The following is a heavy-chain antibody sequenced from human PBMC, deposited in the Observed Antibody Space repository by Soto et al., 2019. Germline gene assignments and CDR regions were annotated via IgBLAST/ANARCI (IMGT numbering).Heavy chain of an antibody. V-gene: IGHV3-64*01. Sequence: GGSLRLSCATSGFTFSTYAMHWVRQAPGRGLEYVSAISSNGRSTYYANSVKGRFTISRDNSKNTLYLQMDSLRAEDMAVYYCARDRCTNGVCYAPSDYWGQGTLVTVSS. J-gene: IGHJ4*02. CDR2: ISSNGRST. CDR1: GFTFSTYA. CDR3: ARDRCTNGVCYAPSDY. D-gene: IGHD2-8*01.